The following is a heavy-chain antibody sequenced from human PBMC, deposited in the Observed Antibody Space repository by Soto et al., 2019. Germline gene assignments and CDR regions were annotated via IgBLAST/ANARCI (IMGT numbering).Heavy chain of an antibody. CDR1: GGTFSSYA. J-gene: IGHJ6*02. D-gene: IGHD3-10*01. CDR2: IIPIVGTT. Sequence: SLKFACQAAGGTFSSYAISWVRQAPVQGLEWMGGIIPIVGTTDYAQKFQGRVTITADESTSTAYRELSSLRSEDTAVYYCARDCRMIPMVRSSSSYYYYGLDVWGQGTTVTVSS. V-gene: IGHV1-69*13. CDR3: ARDCRMIPMVRSSSSYYYYGLDV.